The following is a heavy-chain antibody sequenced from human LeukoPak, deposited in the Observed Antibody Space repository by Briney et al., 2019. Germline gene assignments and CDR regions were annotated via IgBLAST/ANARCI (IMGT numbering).Heavy chain of an antibody. CDR2: IGTAGDT. V-gene: IGHV3-13*01. D-gene: IGHD5-12*01. CDR3: ARGRYSGYVDY. Sequence: PGGSLRLPCAASGFTFSSYDMHWVRQATGKGLEWVSAIGTAGDTYYPGSVKGRFTISRENAKNSLYLQMNSLRAGDTAVYYCARGRYSGYVDYWGQGTLVTVSS. J-gene: IGHJ4*02. CDR1: GFTFSSYD.